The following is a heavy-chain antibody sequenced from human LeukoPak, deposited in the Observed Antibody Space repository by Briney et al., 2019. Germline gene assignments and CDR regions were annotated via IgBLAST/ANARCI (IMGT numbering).Heavy chain of an antibody. V-gene: IGHV4-59*11. D-gene: IGHD4-17*01. J-gene: IGHJ4*02. CDR1: GGSISSHY. Sequence: SETLSLTCTVSGGSISSHYWSWIRQPPGKGLEWIGYIYYSGSTNYNPSLKSRVTISVDTSKNQFSLKLSSVTAADTAVYYCARGTVTVTIDYWGQGTLVTVSS. CDR2: IYYSGST. CDR3: ARGTVTVTIDY.